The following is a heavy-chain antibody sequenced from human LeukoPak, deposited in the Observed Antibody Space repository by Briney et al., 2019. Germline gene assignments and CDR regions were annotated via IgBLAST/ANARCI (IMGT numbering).Heavy chain of an antibody. CDR3: AIIDHPDGRVY. CDR2: IYAGNSDA. J-gene: IGHJ4*02. Sequence: KPGESLRISCQGFGYPFTSSWIGWVRQLPGKGLEWTAIIYAGNSDAKYSPSFQGQVSISTDRSISTAYLHWSSLKASGTAIYYCAIIDHPDGRVYWGQGTLDTVSS. CDR1: GYPFTSSW. V-gene: IGHV5-51*01. D-gene: IGHD5-24*01.